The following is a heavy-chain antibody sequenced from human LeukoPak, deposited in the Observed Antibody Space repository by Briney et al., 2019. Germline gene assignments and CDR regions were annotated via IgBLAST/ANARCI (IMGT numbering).Heavy chain of an antibody. V-gene: IGHV3-9*03. Sequence: PGGSLRLSCAGSGFTFSSYSMNWVRQAPGKGLEWVSGISWNSGNIGYADSVKGRFTISRDNAKNSLYLQMNSLRAEDMALYYCARGNSGSYSLDWFDPWGPGTLVTVSS. CDR3: ARGNSGSYSLDWFDP. J-gene: IGHJ5*02. CDR2: ISWNSGNI. D-gene: IGHD1-26*01. CDR1: GFTFSSYS.